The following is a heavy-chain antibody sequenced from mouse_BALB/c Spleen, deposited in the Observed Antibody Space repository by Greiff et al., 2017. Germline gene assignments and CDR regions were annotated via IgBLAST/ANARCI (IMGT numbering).Heavy chain of an antibody. J-gene: IGHJ3*01. Sequence: DVKLVESGGGLVKPGGSLKLSCAASGFTFSSYAMSWVRQTPEKRLEWVATISSGGSYTYYPDSVKGRFTISRDNAKNTLYLQMSSLRSEDTAMYYCARQDYYGNWGQGTLVTVSA. D-gene: IGHD1-1*01. CDR1: GFTFSSYA. CDR2: ISSGGSYT. V-gene: IGHV5-9-3*01. CDR3: ARQDYYGN.